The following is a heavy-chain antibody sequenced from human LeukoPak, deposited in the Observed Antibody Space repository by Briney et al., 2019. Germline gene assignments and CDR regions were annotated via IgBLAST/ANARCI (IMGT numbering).Heavy chain of an antibody. V-gene: IGHV4-61*08. CDR2: INQRGGP. D-gene: IGHD1-26*01. CDR3: ARGSRGAWEVLWD. CDR1: GGSVSSGDYY. Sequence: SETLSLTCTVSGGSVSSGDYYWIWIRQPPGKGLEWIGEINQRGGPNYNPSLKSRVTISVDTSKNQFSLNLSSVTAADTAVYYCARGSRGAWEVLWDWGQGTLVTVSS. J-gene: IGHJ4*02.